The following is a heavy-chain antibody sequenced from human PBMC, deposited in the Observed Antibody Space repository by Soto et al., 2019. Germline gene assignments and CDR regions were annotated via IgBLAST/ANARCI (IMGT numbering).Heavy chain of an antibody. CDR2: TYRSGST. CDR1: GGSISSGGYS. Sequence: QLQLQESGSGLVKPSQTLSLTCAVSGGSISSGGYSWSWIRQPPGKGLEWIGYTYRSGSTYYNPSLKGRVTLSVDRSKNQFSLKLSSVTAADTAVYYCAIVPSPWGQRTLVTVSS. J-gene: IGHJ5*02. V-gene: IGHV4-30-2*01. CDR3: AIVPSP.